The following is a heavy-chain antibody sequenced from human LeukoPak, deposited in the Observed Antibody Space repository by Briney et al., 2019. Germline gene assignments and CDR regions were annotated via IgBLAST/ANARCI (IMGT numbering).Heavy chain of an antibody. Sequence: GGSLRLSCAASGFTLSSYAMSWVRQAPGKGLEWVSGISGSGGSTHYADSVKGRFTISRDNSKNTLYLQMNSLRAEDTAVYYCAKRRDYYDSSGYLDYWGQGTLVTVSS. J-gene: IGHJ4*02. V-gene: IGHV3-23*01. CDR1: GFTLSSYA. CDR2: ISGSGGST. D-gene: IGHD3-22*01. CDR3: AKRRDYYDSSGYLDY.